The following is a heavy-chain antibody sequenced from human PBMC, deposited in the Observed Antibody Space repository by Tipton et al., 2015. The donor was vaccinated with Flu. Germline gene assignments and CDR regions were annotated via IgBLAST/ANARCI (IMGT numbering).Heavy chain of an antibody. J-gene: IGHJ3*02. Sequence: SLRLSCAASGFTFSSYGMHWVRQAPGKGLEWVAVIWYDGSNKYYADSVKGRFTISRDNSKNTLYLQMNSLRAEDTAVYYCAREGACSGGSCYDHVITDAFDIWGQGTMVTVSS. CDR1: GFTFSSYG. V-gene: IGHV3-33*01. CDR3: AREGACSGGSCYDHVITDAFDI. CDR2: IWYDGSNK. D-gene: IGHD2-15*01.